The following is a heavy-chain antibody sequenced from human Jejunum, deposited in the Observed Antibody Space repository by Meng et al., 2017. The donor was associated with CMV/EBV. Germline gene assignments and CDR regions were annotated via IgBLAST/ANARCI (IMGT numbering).Heavy chain of an antibody. CDR3: ARVRYYDSSDYYSPSFDY. V-gene: IGHV3-53*01. D-gene: IGHD3-22*01. J-gene: IGHJ4*02. CDR2: IYSDGST. CDR1: FPFSGNY. Sequence: FPFSGNYMPWVRQAPGKGLEWFSVIYSDGSTYYADSVKGRFTISRDSSKNTLYLQMNSLRAEDTAVYYCARVRYYDSSDYYSPSFDYWGQGTLVTVSS.